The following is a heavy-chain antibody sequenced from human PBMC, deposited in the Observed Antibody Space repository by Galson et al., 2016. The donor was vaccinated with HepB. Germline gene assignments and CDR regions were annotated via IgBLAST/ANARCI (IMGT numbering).Heavy chain of an antibody. Sequence: SLRLSCATSGFTFNNYGINWVRQAPVKGLEWVAVISYDGINRHYADALKGRFTISRDSSTNTVYLQMNSLRADDTAVYFCARDRGLLHYYYGMDVWGQGTTVTVSS. D-gene: IGHD4-17*01. CDR1: GFTFNNYG. CDR2: ISYDGINR. CDR3: ARDRGLLHYYYGMDV. V-gene: IGHV3-33*08. J-gene: IGHJ6*02.